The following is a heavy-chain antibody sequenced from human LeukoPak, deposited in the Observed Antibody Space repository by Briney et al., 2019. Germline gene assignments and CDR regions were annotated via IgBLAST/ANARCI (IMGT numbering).Heavy chain of an antibody. CDR3: ARGLYFDSGALGLDP. CDR1: GFTFSNYA. D-gene: IGHD3-10*01. V-gene: IGHV3-30-3*01. CDR2: ISYDASNK. Sequence: PGGSLRLSCAASGFTFSNYAMHWVRQAPGKGLEWVAVISYDASNKYYADSVKGRFTISRDNSKNTFYLQVNSLRAEDTAAYYCARGLYFDSGALGLDPWGQGTLVTVSS. J-gene: IGHJ5*02.